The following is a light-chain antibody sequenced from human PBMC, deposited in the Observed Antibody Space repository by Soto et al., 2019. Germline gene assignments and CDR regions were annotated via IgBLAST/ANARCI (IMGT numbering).Light chain of an antibody. Sequence: QSVLTQPASVSGSPGQSITISCTGTSSDVGDYNYVSWYQQHPGKAPKLIIYGVSNPPSGISNRFSGSKSGNTASLTISGLQAEDEAEYYCSSYTSTNTLVFGGGTKVTVL. CDR2: GVS. CDR1: SSDVGDYNY. V-gene: IGLV2-14*03. J-gene: IGLJ2*01. CDR3: SSYTSTNTLV.